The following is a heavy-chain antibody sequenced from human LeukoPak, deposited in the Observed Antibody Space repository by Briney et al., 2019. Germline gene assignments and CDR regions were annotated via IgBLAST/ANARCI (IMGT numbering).Heavy chain of an antibody. Sequence: GGSLRLSCAASGFTVSSNYMSWVRQAPGKGLEWVSVIYSGGSTYYADSVKGRFTISRDDSKNTLYLQMNSLRSEDTAVYYCARESGLYGSGSRYWGQGTLVTVSS. CDR1: GFTVSSNY. CDR2: IYSGGST. D-gene: IGHD3-10*01. CDR3: ARESGLYGSGSRY. J-gene: IGHJ4*02. V-gene: IGHV3-53*05.